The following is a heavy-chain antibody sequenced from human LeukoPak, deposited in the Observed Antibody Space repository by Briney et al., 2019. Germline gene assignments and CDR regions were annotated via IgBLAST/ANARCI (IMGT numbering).Heavy chain of an antibody. CDR2: IYYSGST. Sequence: PSETLSLTCTVSGGSISSSSYYWGWIRQPPGKGLEWIGSIYYSGSTYYNPSLKSRVTISVDTSKNQFSLKLSSVTAADTAVYYCARSLERETDDYDILTGYYNDAFDIWGQGTMVTVSS. J-gene: IGHJ3*02. D-gene: IGHD3-9*01. CDR1: GGSISSSSYY. CDR3: ARSLERETDDYDILTGYYNDAFDI. V-gene: IGHV4-39*07.